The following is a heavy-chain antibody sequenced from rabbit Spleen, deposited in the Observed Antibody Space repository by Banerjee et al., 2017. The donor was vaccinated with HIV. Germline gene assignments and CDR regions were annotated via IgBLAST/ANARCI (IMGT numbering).Heavy chain of an antibody. CDR2: IDDVDGST. Sequence: QSLEESGGDLVKPGASLTLTCTASGFTLSGYYICWVRQAPGKGLEWIACIDDVDGSTYYASWAKGRFSSSKTSSTTVTLQMTSLTAADTAIYFCARDMDGVIGWNFGWWGPGTLVTVS. CDR3: ARDMDGVIGWNFGW. CDR1: GFTLSGYY. J-gene: IGHJ4*01. D-gene: IGHD4-1*01. V-gene: IGHV1S40*01.